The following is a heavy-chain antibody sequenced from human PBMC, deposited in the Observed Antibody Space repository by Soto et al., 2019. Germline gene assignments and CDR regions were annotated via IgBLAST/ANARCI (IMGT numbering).Heavy chain of an antibody. CDR2: IFPLVAMV. J-gene: IGHJ4*02. CDR1: GGDLTNSG. Sequence: QVHLVQSGAEMKKPGSSVKVSCKVSGGDLTNSGISWVRQAPGQGLEWMGGIFPLVAMVDYSQKFQGRVTITADESTNTASMDLGSLRSEDTAVYYCAKEDGAAFKSWGKGTLVIVSS. CDR3: AKEDGAAFKS. D-gene: IGHD1-26*01. V-gene: IGHV1-69*12.